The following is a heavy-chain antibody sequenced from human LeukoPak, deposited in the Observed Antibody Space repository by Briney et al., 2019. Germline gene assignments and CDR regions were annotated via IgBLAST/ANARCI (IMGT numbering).Heavy chain of an antibody. D-gene: IGHD2-2*01. J-gene: IGHJ5*02. CDR1: GGTFSSYA. Sequence: GASVKVSCKASGGTFSSYAISWVRQAPGQGLEWMGGIIPIFGTANYAQKFQGRVTITADESTSTAYMELSSLRSEDTAVYYCAKYTGGIVVPAGPFDPWGQGTLVTVSS. CDR3: AKYTGGIVVPAGPFDP. V-gene: IGHV1-69*13. CDR2: IIPIFGTA.